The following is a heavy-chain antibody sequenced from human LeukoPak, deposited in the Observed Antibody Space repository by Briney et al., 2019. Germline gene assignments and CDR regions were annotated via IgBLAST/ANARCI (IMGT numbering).Heavy chain of an antibody. V-gene: IGHV3-11*01. CDR3: AKVDIAAAGTFDY. CDR1: GFTFSDYY. D-gene: IGHD6-13*01. J-gene: IGHJ4*02. Sequence: GGSLRLSCAASGFTFSDYYMSWIRQAPGKGLEWVSYISSSGSTIYYADSVKGRFTISRDNAKNSLYLQMNSLRAEDTAVYYCAKVDIAAAGTFDYWGQGTLVTVSS. CDR2: ISSSGSTI.